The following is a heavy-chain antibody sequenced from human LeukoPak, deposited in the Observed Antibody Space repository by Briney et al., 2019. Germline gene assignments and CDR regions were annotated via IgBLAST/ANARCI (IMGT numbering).Heavy chain of an antibody. Sequence: GGSLRLSCAASGFIFSSYAMSWVRQAPGKGLEWVSIIYSGGSTYYADSVKGRFTISRDNSKNTLYLQLNSLRAEDTAVYYCARDCSSTSCYPYYGMDVWGQGTTVTVSS. CDR1: GFIFSSYA. V-gene: IGHV3-53*01. CDR2: IYSGGST. J-gene: IGHJ6*02. CDR3: ARDCSSTSCYPYYGMDV. D-gene: IGHD2-2*01.